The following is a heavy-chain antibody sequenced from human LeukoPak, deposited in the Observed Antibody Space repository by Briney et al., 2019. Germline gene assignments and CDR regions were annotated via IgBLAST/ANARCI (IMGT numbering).Heavy chain of an antibody. D-gene: IGHD3-10*01. V-gene: IGHV3-48*03. CDR2: ISSSGSTI. J-gene: IGHJ5*02. Sequence: PGGSLRLSCAASGFTFSSYEMNWVRQAPGKGLGWGLYISSSGSTIYYADSVKGRFTISRDNAKNSLYLQMNSLRAEDTAVYYCARDQTWFGELLWFDPWGQGTLVTVSS. CDR1: GFTFSSYE. CDR3: ARDQTWFGELLWFDP.